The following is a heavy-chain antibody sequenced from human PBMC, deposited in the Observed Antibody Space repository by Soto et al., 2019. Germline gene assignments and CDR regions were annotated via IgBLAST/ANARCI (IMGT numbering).Heavy chain of an antibody. V-gene: IGHV1-8*01. CDR2: MNPNTGNS. J-gene: IGHJ4*02. Sequence: ASVKVSCKASGYTFTSSDINWVRQAPGQGLEWMGWMNPNTGNSGFAQKFQGRVTMTSDTSNSTAYMELSSLRSEDTAVYYCASPGPIAAAGTFDYWGQGTLVIVSS. D-gene: IGHD6-13*01. CDR1: GYTFTSSD. CDR3: ASPGPIAAAGTFDY.